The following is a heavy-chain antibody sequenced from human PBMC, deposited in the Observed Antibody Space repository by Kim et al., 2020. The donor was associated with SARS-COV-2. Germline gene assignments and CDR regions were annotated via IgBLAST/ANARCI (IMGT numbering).Heavy chain of an antibody. V-gene: IGHV4-59*01. D-gene: IGHD3-22*01. CDR3: ARMSLGYYDSSGPQAAFDI. CDR2: IYYSGST. CDR1: GGSISSYY. J-gene: IGHJ3*02. Sequence: SETLSLTCTVSGGSISSYYWSWIRQPPGKGLEWIGYIYYSGSTNYNPSLKSRVTISVDTSKNQFSLKLSSVTAADTAVYYCARMSLGYYDSSGPQAAFDIWGQGTMVTVSS.